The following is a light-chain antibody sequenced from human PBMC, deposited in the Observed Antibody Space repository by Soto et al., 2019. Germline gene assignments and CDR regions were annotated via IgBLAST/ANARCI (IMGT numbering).Light chain of an antibody. CDR1: QSVSSIY. CDR3: QQYGSSLRT. CDR2: GAS. J-gene: IGKJ1*01. V-gene: IGKV3-20*01. Sequence: ELVMTQSPGTLSLAPGERATLSCRASQSVSSIYLAWYQQKPGQAPRLLIYGASSRATGIPDRFSGSGSGTDFTLTISRLEPEDFAVYYCQQYGSSLRTFGQGTKVDIK.